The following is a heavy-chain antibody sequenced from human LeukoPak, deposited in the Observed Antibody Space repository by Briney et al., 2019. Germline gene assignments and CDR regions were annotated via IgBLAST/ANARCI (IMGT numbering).Heavy chain of an antibody. V-gene: IGHV4-4*07. CDR3: ARQGVATAIDY. CDR2: IYSSGST. Sequence: SETLSLTCTVSGGSISSYYWSWIRQPAGKGLEWIGRIYSSGSTNYHPSLKSRVTMSVDTSKNQFSLKLRYVTAADTAVYYCARQGVATAIDYWGQGTLVTVSS. J-gene: IGHJ4*02. CDR1: GGSISSYY. D-gene: IGHD2-21*02.